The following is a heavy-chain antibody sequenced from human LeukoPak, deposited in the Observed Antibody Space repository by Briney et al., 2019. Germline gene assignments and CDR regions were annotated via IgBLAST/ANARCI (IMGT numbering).Heavy chain of an antibody. D-gene: IGHD3-22*01. J-gene: IGHJ4*02. CDR1: GGSISSYY. V-gene: IGHV4-59*01. CDR3: ARAGSGYYPFDD. Sequence: SETLSLTCTVSGGSISSYYWSWIRQPPGKGLEWIGYVYYSGSTNYNPSLKSRVTISVDTSNNQFSLKLSSVTAADTAVYYCARAGSGYYPFDDWGQGTPVTVSS. CDR2: VYYSGST.